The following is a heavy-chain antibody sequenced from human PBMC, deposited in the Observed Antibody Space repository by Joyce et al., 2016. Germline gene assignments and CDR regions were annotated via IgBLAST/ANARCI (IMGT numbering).Heavy chain of an antibody. CDR2: IYSSEGT. J-gene: IGHJ4*02. Sequence: QLQLQESGPGLVKPSETLSLTCSVSGGSTNTGSYYWGWIRQSPGKEPEWIASIYSSEGTYYNPSLKSRVTISVDTSKSEVSLRLTSVTATDTAVYYCARGVAGATFYFWGQGTLVTVSS. V-gene: IGHV4-39*01. D-gene: IGHD6-19*01. CDR1: GGSTNTGSYY. CDR3: ARGVAGATFYF.